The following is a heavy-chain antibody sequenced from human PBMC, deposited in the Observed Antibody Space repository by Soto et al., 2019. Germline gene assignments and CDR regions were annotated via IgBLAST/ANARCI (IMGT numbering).Heavy chain of an antibody. CDR3: ARVPYCSSSSCYSYFDS. Sequence: EVQLVESGGGLVQPGGSLRLSCAASGFTLSNYSMHWDRQAPGKGLVWVSRISSDGSSTNYADSVKGRFTISRDNAKNTLHLQMNSLRAEDTAVYYCARVPYCSSSSCYSYFDSWGQGTLVTVSS. V-gene: IGHV3-74*01. CDR1: GFTLSNYS. CDR2: ISSDGSST. J-gene: IGHJ4*02. D-gene: IGHD2-2*01.